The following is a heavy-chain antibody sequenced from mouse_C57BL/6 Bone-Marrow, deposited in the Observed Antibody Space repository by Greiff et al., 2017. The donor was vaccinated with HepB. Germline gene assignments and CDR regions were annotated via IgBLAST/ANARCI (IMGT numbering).Heavy chain of an antibody. CDR2: ISNGGGST. Sequence: EVMLVESGGGLVQPGGSLKLSCAASGFTFTDYYMYWVRQTPEKRLEWVAYISNGGGSTYYPDTVKGRFTISRDNAKNTPYLQMSRLKSEDTAMYYCARQDGYYEAWFAYWGQGTLVTVSA. CDR1: GFTFTDYY. V-gene: IGHV5-12*01. D-gene: IGHD2-3*01. J-gene: IGHJ3*01. CDR3: ARQDGYYEAWFAY.